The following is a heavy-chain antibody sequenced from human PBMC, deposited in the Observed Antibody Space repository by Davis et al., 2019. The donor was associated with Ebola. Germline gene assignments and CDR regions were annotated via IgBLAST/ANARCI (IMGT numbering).Heavy chain of an antibody. CDR3: AKSGRSFGVVKYHYGMDV. CDR2: ISGSGGST. D-gene: IGHD3-3*01. CDR1: GFTVSPSY. Sequence: GGSLRLSCAASGFTVSPSYMSWVRQAPGKGLEWVSAISGSGGSTYYADSVKGRFTISRDNSKKTLYLQMNSLRAEDTAVYYCAKSGRSFGVVKYHYGMDVWGKGTTVTVSS. J-gene: IGHJ6*04. V-gene: IGHV3-23*01.